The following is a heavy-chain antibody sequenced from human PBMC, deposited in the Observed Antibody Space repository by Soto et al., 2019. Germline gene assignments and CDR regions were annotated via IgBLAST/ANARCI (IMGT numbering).Heavy chain of an antibody. CDR1: GFTFGDYA. Sequence: PGGSLRLSCTASGFTFGDYAMSWVRQAPGKGLEWVGFIRSKAYGGTTEYAASVKGRFTISRDDPKSIAYLQMNSLKTEDTAVYYCTRDQPYIVVVPAAIRGGDYRNYYYGMDVWGQGTTVTVSS. CDR3: TRDQPYIVVVPAAIRGGDYRNYYYGMDV. V-gene: IGHV3-49*04. CDR2: IRSKAYGGTT. D-gene: IGHD2-2*02. J-gene: IGHJ6*02.